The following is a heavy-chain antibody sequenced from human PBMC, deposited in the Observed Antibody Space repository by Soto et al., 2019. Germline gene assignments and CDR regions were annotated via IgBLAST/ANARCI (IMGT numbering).Heavy chain of an antibody. CDR2: ISSGGNTI. J-gene: IGHJ4*02. Sequence: EVQLVESGGGLVQPGGSLRLSCVASGFSFSIYEMNWVRQAPGKGLEWVAYISSGGNTIHYADSVRGRFTVSRDNARNSLYLQMDTLRVEDTALYYCARDRAAGGYWGQGTLVTVSS. V-gene: IGHV3-48*03. CDR1: GFSFSIYE. CDR3: ARDRAAGGY. D-gene: IGHD6-13*01.